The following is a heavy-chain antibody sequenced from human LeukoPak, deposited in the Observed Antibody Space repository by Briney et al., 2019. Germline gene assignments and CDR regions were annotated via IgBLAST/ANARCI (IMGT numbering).Heavy chain of an antibody. V-gene: IGHV3-21*01. J-gene: IGHJ4*02. D-gene: IGHD3-22*01. CDR3: ARALYYYDSSGYQPFDY. Sequence: GGSLRLSCAASGFTFSRYSMNWVRQAPGKGLEWVSSISSSSSYIYYADSVKGRFTISRDNAKNSLYLQMNSLRAEDTAVYYCARALYYYDSSGYQPFDYWGQGTLVTVSS. CDR1: GFTFSRYS. CDR2: ISSSSSYI.